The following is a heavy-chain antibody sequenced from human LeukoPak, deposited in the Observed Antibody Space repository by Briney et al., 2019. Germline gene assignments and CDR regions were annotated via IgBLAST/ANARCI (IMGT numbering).Heavy chain of an antibody. CDR3: ARAGTYYYDSRITRAEEGDSWFDP. J-gene: IGHJ5*02. CDR1: GFNFDDYG. V-gene: IGHV3-20*04. CDR2: INWNGGRT. Sequence: GGSLRLSCAASGFNFDDYGMAWVRQAPGKGLEWVSGINWNGGRTGSADSVKGRFTISRDNAKNSLYLQMNSLRAEDTAVYYCARAGTYYYDSRITRAEEGDSWFDPWGQGTLVTVYS. D-gene: IGHD3-22*01.